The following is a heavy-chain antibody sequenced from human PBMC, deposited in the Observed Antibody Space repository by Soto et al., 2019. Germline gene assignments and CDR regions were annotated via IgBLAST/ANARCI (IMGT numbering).Heavy chain of an antibody. V-gene: IGHV1-2*06. D-gene: IGHD6-13*01. J-gene: IGHJ4*02. CDR2: VNPHTGGT. Sequence: ASVKVSCKTSGYTFIGYYLNWVRQAPGQGLEWMGRVNPHTGGTHYAQKFDGRVTMTRDTSTYTAYMELSGLKFDDTATYFCARVMAYEQQLVPFDYWGQGTLVTVSS. CDR3: ARVMAYEQQLVPFDY. CDR1: GYTFIGYY.